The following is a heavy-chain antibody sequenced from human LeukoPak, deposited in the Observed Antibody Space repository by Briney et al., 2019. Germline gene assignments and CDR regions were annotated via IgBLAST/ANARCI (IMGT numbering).Heavy chain of an antibody. Sequence: SVKVSCKASEGTFSSYALSWVRQAPGQGLEWMGGIIPMFGTVNYAQKFQGRVTITADESTSTAYMELGSLRSDDAALYYCARDVAPQYYYGSGPLDYWGQGTLVTVSS. D-gene: IGHD3-10*01. CDR1: EGTFSSYA. CDR3: ARDVAPQYYYGSGPLDY. CDR2: IIPMFGTV. J-gene: IGHJ4*02. V-gene: IGHV1-69*13.